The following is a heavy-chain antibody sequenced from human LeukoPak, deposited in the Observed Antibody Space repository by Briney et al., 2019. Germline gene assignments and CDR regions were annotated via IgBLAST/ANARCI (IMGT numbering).Heavy chain of an antibody. Sequence: ASVKVSCKASGYTFSSYGITWVRQAPGQGLEWMGWISGDNGRTKYAQNFQGRVTMTTDTSTSTAYMEMRSLRSDDTAIYFCARSRLATITAGPFDYWGQGTLVAVSS. CDR2: ISGDNGRT. CDR3: ARSRLATITAGPFDY. D-gene: IGHD5-12*01. V-gene: IGHV1-18*01. J-gene: IGHJ4*02. CDR1: GYTFSSYG.